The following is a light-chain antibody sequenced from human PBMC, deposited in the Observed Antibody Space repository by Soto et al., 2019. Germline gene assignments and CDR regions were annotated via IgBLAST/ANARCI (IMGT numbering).Light chain of an antibody. CDR3: QQLNSYLPLT. V-gene: IGKV1-9*01. CDR2: AAS. J-gene: IGKJ4*01. Sequence: IQLTQSPSSLSASVGYRVTITCRASQGISSYLAWYQQKPGKAPKLLIYAASTLQSGVPSRFSGSGSGTDFTLTISSLQPEDFATYYCQQLNSYLPLTFGGGTKVDIK. CDR1: QGISSY.